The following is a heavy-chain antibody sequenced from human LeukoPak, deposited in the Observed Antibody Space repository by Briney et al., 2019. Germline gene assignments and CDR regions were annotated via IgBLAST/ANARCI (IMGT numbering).Heavy chain of an antibody. V-gene: IGHV3-23*01. D-gene: IGHD1-26*01. CDR1: GFTFSSSA. J-gene: IGHJ4*02. CDR3: AKDQRWESPHDLDS. Sequence: GGSLRLSCAASGFTFSSSALSWVREVPGTGLEWVSGISASGGSIYYTDSVRGRVTLSRDNSKNTLYVQMHSLSDEDTAVYSCAKDQRWESPHDLDSWGQGTLVTVSS. CDR2: ISASGGSI.